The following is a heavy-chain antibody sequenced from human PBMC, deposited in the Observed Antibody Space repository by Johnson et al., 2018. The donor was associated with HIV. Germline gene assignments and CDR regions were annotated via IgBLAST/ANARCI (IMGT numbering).Heavy chain of an antibody. Sequence: QVQLVESGGGVVQPGRSLRLSCAASGFTFSSYGMHWVRQAPGKGLEWVAVIWYDGSNKYYADSVKGRFTISRDNSKNTLYLQMKSLRAEDTAVYYCAKDGGSYGGAFDIWGQGTMVTVSS. CDR1: GFTFSSYG. CDR3: AKDGGSYGGAFDI. D-gene: IGHD1-26*01. J-gene: IGHJ3*02. V-gene: IGHV3-33*06. CDR2: IWYDGSNK.